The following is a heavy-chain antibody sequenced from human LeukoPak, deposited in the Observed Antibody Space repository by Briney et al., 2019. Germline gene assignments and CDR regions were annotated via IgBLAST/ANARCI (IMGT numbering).Heavy chain of an antibody. J-gene: IGHJ4*02. D-gene: IGHD3-9*01. V-gene: IGHV4-34*01. Sequence: SETLSLTCAVYGGSFSGYYQSWIRQPPGKGLGWIAEINHSGSTNYNPSLKSRATISVDTSKNQFSLKLSSVTAAVTVVYYCARGRSYALRSFDWLHYFDYWGQRTLVTVSS. CDR2: INHSGST. CDR3: ARGRSYALRSFDWLHYFDY. CDR1: GGSFSGYY.